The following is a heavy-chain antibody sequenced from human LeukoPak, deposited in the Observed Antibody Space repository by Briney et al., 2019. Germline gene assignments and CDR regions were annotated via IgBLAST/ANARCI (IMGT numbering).Heavy chain of an antibody. Sequence: SETLSLTCTVSGGSISSYYWSWIRQPPGKGLEWIGNIYDSGSTNYNPSLKSRVTISVDTSKNQYSLKLSSVTAADTAVYYCARQGISGSSLSYFDYWGQGTLVNASS. CDR1: GGSISSYY. CDR2: IYDSGST. CDR3: ARQGISGSSLSYFDY. J-gene: IGHJ4*02. V-gene: IGHV4-59*01. D-gene: IGHD3-22*01.